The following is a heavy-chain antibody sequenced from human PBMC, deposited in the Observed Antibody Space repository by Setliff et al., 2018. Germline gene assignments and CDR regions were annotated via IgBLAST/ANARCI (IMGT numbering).Heavy chain of an antibody. J-gene: IGHJ3*02. V-gene: IGHV1-8*02. Sequence: ASVKVSCKASGYTFTSYGISWVRQAPGQGLEWMGGMNPNNGNTGYAQTFQGRVTMTRNTSISTAYMELSSLRSEDTAVYYCARVYQDAFDIWGQGTMVTVSS. CDR2: MNPNNGNT. CDR3: ARVYQDAFDI. CDR1: GYTFTSYG.